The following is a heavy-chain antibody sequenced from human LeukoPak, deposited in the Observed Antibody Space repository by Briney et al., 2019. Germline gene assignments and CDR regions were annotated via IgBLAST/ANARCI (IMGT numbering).Heavy chain of an antibody. V-gene: IGHV3-7*01. CDR1: GFTFSTYW. D-gene: IGHD1-20*01. CDR3: ARGGMAHQSFDF. CDR2: IQQDSSNK. J-gene: IGHJ4*02. Sequence: GGSLRLSCAASGFTFSTYWMTWVRQAPGKGLEWVANIQQDSSNKYYIDSVEGRFTISRDNAKNSLYLQMTSLRVEDTAVYYCARGGMAHQSFDFWGQGTLVTVSS.